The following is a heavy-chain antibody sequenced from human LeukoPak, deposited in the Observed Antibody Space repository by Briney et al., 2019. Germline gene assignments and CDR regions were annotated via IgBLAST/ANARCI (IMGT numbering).Heavy chain of an antibody. CDR1: AFAVTTTY. CDR2: LHSGGST. J-gene: IGHJ4*02. CDR3: ARGGEEGGYDAIDFYD. V-gene: IGHV3-53*01. Sequence: GGSLRLSCAASAFAVTTTYMSWVRQAPGKGLEWVSALHSGGSTIYAASSKGRFTISRDNAKNSLYLQMTSLRAEDTAVYYCARGGEEGGYDAIDFYDWGQGALVTVSS. D-gene: IGHD5-12*01.